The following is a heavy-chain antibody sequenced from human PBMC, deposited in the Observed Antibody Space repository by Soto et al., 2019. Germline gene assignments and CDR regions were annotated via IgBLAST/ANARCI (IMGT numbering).Heavy chain of an antibody. CDR1: GYTFTGDV. V-gene: IGHV1-2*02. CDR3: ARGGRTILATLP. Sequence: ASVKVSFKASGYTFTGDVMHWVRQAPGQGREWMGWINPNSGATKYAQKFQGRATLSRDTSIRTAYMELTGLRSDDTAVYYCARGGRTILATLPWGQGTQVTVSS. J-gene: IGHJ5*02. D-gene: IGHD3-3*01. CDR2: INPNSGAT.